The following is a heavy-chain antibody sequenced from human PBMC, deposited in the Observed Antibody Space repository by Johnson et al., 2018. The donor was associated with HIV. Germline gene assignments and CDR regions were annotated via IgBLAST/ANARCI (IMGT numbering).Heavy chain of an antibody. CDR1: GFTFSNYG. J-gene: IGHJ3*01. D-gene: IGHD5-24*01. CDR3: AREMAWEDAFDV. CDR2: IWFDGTNK. Sequence: QVQLVESGGGVVQPGRSLRLSCAASGFTFSNYGMHWVRQAPGKGLEWVAVIWFDGTNKYYADSVKGRFTISRDNSKNTLYLQMNSLRAEDTAVYYCAREMAWEDAFDVWGQGTMVTVSS. V-gene: IGHV3-33*01.